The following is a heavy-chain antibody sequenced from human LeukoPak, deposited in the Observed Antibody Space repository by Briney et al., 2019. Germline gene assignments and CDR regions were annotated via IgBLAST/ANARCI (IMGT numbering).Heavy chain of an antibody. D-gene: IGHD1-1*01. CDR2: INPNSGGT. Sequence: ASVKVSCKPSRYALTGNYMLWVRQAPGQPLEWMGWINPNSGGTNYAQKFQGRVTMTRDTSIRTAYMEPSRLRSDDAAVYYCARRGWKDFFDYWGQGTLVTVSS. CDR1: RYALTGNY. J-gene: IGHJ4*02. V-gene: IGHV1-2*02. CDR3: ARRGWKDFFDY.